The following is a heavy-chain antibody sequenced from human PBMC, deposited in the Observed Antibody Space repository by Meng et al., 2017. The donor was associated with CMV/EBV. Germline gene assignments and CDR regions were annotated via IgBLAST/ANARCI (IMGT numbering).Heavy chain of an antibody. J-gene: IGHJ4*02. D-gene: IGHD3-10*01. CDR3: ARRGGADY. CDR1: GFAVSINY. CDR2: IYSSGST. Sequence: VRLLCYGRDLVPPAASLRLSCTPFGFAVSINYMCWCRQPPGNAMEWFSVIYSSGSTFYADSVKRIFTFSRDHSNITLHLQMNSLRAEDTAVYDCARRGGADYWGQGTLVTVSS. V-gene: IGHV3-66*04.